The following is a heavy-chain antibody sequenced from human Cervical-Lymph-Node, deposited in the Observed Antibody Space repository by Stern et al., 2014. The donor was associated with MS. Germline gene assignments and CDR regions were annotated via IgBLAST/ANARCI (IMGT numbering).Heavy chain of an antibody. J-gene: IGHJ6*02. D-gene: IGHD6-19*01. Sequence: QVQLVQSGAEVKKPGASVNVFCKASGYTFTRYYMHWVRQAPGQGLEWMGIINPSSGSTSYAQKFQGRVTMTRDTSTSTVYMELSSLRSEDTAVYYCAREVAGHRLAMMDVWGQGTTVTVSS. CDR2: INPSSGST. CDR3: AREVAGHRLAMMDV. CDR1: GYTFTRYY. V-gene: IGHV1-46*01.